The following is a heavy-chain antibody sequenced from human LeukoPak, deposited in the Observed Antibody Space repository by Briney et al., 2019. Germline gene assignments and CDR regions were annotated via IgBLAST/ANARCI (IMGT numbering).Heavy chain of an antibody. V-gene: IGHV3-49*04. CDR3: TRSPGIAVANFDY. J-gene: IGHJ4*02. CDR2: IRSKAYGGTT. Sequence: QPGGSLRLSCTASGFTFGDYAMSWVRQAPGKGLEWVGFIRSKAYGGTTEYAASVKGRFTISRDDSKSIAYLQMNSLKTEDTAVYYCTRSPGIAVANFDYWGQGTLVTVSS. D-gene: IGHD6-19*01. CDR1: GFTFGDYA.